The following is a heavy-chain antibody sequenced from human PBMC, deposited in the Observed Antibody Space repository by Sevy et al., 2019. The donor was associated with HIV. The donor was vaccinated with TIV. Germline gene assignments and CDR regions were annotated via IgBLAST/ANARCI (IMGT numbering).Heavy chain of an antibody. V-gene: IGHV1-18*01. J-gene: IGHJ3*02. D-gene: IGHD1-26*01. CDR3: ARVGRGATCAFDI. CDR1: GYTFTSYG. Sequence: ALVKVSCKASGYTFTSYGLSWVRQAPGQGLEWMGWISTNNGNTNYAQKFQGRVTMTTDTSTNTAYKELRSLRSDDTAVYYCARVGRGATCAFDIWGQGTVVTVSS. CDR2: ISTNNGNT.